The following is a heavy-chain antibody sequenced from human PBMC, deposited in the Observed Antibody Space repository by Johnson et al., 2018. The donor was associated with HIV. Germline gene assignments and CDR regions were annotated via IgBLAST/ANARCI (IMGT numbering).Heavy chain of an antibody. CDR3: ARAYPLGVTLFSAFDI. D-gene: IGHD1-26*01. Sequence: VQLVESGGDLVQPGRSLRLSCTASGFTFSSYDMHWVRQATGKGLEWVSAIGTAGDTYYPGSVKGRFTISRENAKNSLTLQMNSLRAADTALYFCARAYPLGVTLFSAFDIWGQGTMVTVSS. V-gene: IGHV3-13*01. J-gene: IGHJ3*02. CDR2: IGTAGDT. CDR1: GFTFSSYD.